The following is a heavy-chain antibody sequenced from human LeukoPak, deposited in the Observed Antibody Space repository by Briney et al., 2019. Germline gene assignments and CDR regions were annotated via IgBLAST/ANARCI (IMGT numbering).Heavy chain of an antibody. Sequence: GGSLRLSCAASGFTFSSYAMSWVRQAPGKGLEWVSAISGSGGSTYYADSVKGRFTISRDNAENALYLQMHSLRADDTAVYYCARARKGTLDYWGQGALVTVSS. CDR1: GFTFSSYA. J-gene: IGHJ4*02. D-gene: IGHD3-10*01. V-gene: IGHV3-23*01. CDR3: ARARKGTLDY. CDR2: ISGSGGST.